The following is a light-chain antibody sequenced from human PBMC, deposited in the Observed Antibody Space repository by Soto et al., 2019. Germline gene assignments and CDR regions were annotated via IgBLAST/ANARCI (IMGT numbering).Light chain of an antibody. Sequence: QSVLTQPASVSGSPGQSITISCTGTSSVVGGYNYVSWYQQHPVKAPKLMIYDVTNRPSGISDRFSGSKSGNTASLTISGLQAEDEADYYCRSYTSSNSYVFGSGTKVTVL. CDR2: DVT. V-gene: IGLV2-14*03. CDR1: SSVVGGYNY. J-gene: IGLJ1*01. CDR3: RSYTSSNSYV.